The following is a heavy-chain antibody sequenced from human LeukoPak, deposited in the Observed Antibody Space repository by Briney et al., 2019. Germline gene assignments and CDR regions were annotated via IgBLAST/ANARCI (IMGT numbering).Heavy chain of an antibody. V-gene: IGHV1-18*01. D-gene: IGHD6-19*01. CDR1: GYTFTSYG. CDR2: ISAYNGNT. J-gene: IGHJ4*02. CDR3: ARAGLVAVAGTVDY. Sequence: ASVKVSCKASGYTFTSYGISWVRQAPGQGLEWMGWISAYNGNTNYAQKLQGRVTMTIDTSTSTAYMELRSLRSDDTAVYYCARAGLVAVAGTVDYWGQGTLVTVSS.